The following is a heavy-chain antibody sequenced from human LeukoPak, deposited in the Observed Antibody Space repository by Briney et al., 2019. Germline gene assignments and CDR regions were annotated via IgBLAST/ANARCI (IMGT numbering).Heavy chain of an antibody. CDR1: GYSISSGYY. J-gene: IGHJ3*02. CDR3: ARDLYYDSTGGAFDI. CDR2: IYHSGST. D-gene: IGHD3-22*01. Sequence: SETLSLTCTVSGYSISSGYYWGWIRQPPGKGREWIGNIYHSGSTYYNPSLKSRVTMSVDTSKNQFSLKLSSVTAADTAVYYCARDLYYDSTGGAFDIWGQGTMVTVSS. V-gene: IGHV4-38-2*02.